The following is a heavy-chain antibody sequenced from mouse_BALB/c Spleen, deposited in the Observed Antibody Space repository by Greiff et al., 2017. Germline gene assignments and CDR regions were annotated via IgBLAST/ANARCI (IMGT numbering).Heavy chain of an antibody. CDR1: GFTFSSYT. Sequence: EVQRVESGGGLVQPGGSLKLSCAASGFTFSSYTMSWVRQTPEKRLEWVAYISNGGGSTYYPDTVKGRFTISRDDAKNTLYLQMSSLKSEDTAMYYCARTTVVATDYWGQGTSVTVSS. CDR3: ARTTVVATDY. V-gene: IGHV5-12-2*01. D-gene: IGHD1-1*01. CDR2: ISNGGGST. J-gene: IGHJ4*01.